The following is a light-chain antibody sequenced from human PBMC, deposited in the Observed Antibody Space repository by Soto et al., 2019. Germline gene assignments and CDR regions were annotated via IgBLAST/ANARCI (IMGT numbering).Light chain of an antibody. V-gene: IGLV2-11*01. CDR3: CSYAGSYTRYV. Sequence: SALTQPRSVSGSPGQSVTISCTGTSSDVGGYNYVSWYQQHPGKAPKLMIYDVSKRPSGVPDRFSGSKSGNTASLTISGLHAEDEADYYCCSYAGSYTRYVFGTGTKLTVL. CDR1: SSDVGGYNY. CDR2: DVS. J-gene: IGLJ1*01.